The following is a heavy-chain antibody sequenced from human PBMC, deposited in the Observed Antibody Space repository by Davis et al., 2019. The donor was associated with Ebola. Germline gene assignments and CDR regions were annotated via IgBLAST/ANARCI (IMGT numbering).Heavy chain of an antibody. CDR3: ARPGRGYSGYDGMDV. CDR1: GFTFSDHY. D-gene: IGHD5-12*01. V-gene: IGHV3-11*04. CDR2: ISSSSSTI. J-gene: IGHJ6*02. Sequence: PGGSLRLSCAASGFTFSDHYTSWIRHAPGKGLEWVSYISSSSSTIYYADSVKGRFTISRDNAKNSLYLQMNSLRDEDTAVYYCARPGRGYSGYDGMDVWGQGTTVTVSS.